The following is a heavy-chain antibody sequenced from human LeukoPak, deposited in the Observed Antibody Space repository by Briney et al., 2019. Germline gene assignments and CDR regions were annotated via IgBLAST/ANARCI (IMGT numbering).Heavy chain of an antibody. J-gene: IGHJ4*02. CDR2: INTNTGAT. V-gene: IGHV1-2*02. Sequence: ASVKVSCKASGGTFSTYAISWVRQAPGQGLEWMGWINTNTGATNYAQKFQGRVTTTRDTSISTVFMEMTRLRSDDTAVYYCGRVGGDGYYYGLDYWGQGTLVTVSS. CDR3: GRVGGDGYYYGLDY. D-gene: IGHD5-24*01. CDR1: GGTFSTYA.